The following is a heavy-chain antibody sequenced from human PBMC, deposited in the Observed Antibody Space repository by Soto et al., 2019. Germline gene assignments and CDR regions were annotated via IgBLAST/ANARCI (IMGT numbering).Heavy chain of an antibody. J-gene: IGHJ5*02. D-gene: IGHD6-13*01. CDR1: GFTFSSYG. CDR3: AKDRSWYPGDP. Sequence: PGGSLRLSCAASGFTFSSYGMHWVRQAPGKGLEWVAVISYDGSNKYYADSVKGRFTISRDNSKNTLYLQMNSLRAEDTAVYYCAKDRSWYPGDPWGQGTLVTVSS. CDR2: ISYDGSNK. V-gene: IGHV3-30*18.